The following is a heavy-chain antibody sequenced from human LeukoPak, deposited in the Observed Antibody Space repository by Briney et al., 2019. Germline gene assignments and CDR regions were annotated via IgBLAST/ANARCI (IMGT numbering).Heavy chain of an antibody. CDR3: ARDSWARVVRPYMDV. J-gene: IGHJ6*03. D-gene: IGHD2-2*01. Sequence: GGSLRLSCAASGFTFSSYWMTWVRQAPGKGLEWVATIEQNGSEKHYVDSLKGRFAISRDNAKNSLYLQMNSLTGEDTAVYYCARDSWARVVRPYMDVWGKGTTVTVSS. CDR2: IEQNGSEK. CDR1: GFTFSSYW. V-gene: IGHV3-7*01.